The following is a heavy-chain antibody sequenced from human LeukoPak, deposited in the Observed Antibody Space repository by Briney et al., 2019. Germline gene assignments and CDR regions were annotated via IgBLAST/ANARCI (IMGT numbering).Heavy chain of an antibody. Sequence: SETLSLTCSVSGDSISPNYWSWIRQAPGKGLEWIRNVSYSGGTNYSPSLKSRVAMSVDTSKNQFSLKLSSVTAADTAVYYCARDVYYHASGSYFHNWFDPWGQGTLVTVSS. CDR3: ARDVYYHASGSYFHNWFDP. J-gene: IGHJ5*02. CDR1: GDSISPNY. V-gene: IGHV4-59*01. CDR2: VSYSGGT. D-gene: IGHD3-10*01.